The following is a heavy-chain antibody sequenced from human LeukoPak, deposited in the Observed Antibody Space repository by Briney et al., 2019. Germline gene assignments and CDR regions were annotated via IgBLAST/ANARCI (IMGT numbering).Heavy chain of an antibody. CDR3: ARGSTGYRYGMDV. D-gene: IGHD6-13*01. CDR1: GFTFSSYS. V-gene: IGHV3-23*01. Sequence: QTGGSLRLSCGAPGFTFSSYSMNWVRQAPGKGLEWVSSISGSGGRTYYADSVKGRFTISRDNSKNTLYLQMNSLRAEDTAVYYCARGSTGYRYGMDVWGQGTTVTVSS. J-gene: IGHJ6*02. CDR2: ISGSGGRT.